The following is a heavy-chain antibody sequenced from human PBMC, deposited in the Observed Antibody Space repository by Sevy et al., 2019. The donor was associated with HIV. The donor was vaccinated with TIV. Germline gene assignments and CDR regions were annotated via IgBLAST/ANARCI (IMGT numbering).Heavy chain of an antibody. V-gene: IGHV3-33*01. CDR2: IWYDGSNK. J-gene: IGHJ4*02. Sequence: GGSLRLSCAASGFTFSSYGMHWVRQAPGKGLEWVAVIWYDGSNKYYADSGKGRFTISRDNSKNTLYLQMKSLRAEDTAVYYCARDNRSVGATLDYWGQGTLVTVSS. CDR1: GFTFSSYG. D-gene: IGHD1-26*01. CDR3: ARDNRSVGATLDY.